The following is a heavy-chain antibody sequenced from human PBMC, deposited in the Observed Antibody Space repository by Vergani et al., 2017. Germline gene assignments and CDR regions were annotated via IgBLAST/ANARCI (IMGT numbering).Heavy chain of an antibody. J-gene: IGHJ4*02. CDR3: TRPYYYDSSGYSGVDY. CDR1: GFTFSGSA. Sequence: EVQLVESGGGLVQPGGSLKLSCAASGFTFSGSAMHWVRQASGKGLEWVGRIRSKANSYATAYAASVKGRFTISRDDSKNTAYLQMNSLKTEDTAVYYCTRPYYYDSSGYSGVDYWGQGTLVTVSS. D-gene: IGHD3-22*01. V-gene: IGHV3-73*02. CDR2: IRSKANSYAT.